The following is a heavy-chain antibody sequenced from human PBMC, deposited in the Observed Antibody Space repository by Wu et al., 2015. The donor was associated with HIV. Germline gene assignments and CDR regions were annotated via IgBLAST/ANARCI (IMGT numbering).Heavy chain of an antibody. J-gene: IGHJ4*02. CDR3: ARGFSSTWYDFFDS. V-gene: IGHV1-69*05. CDR1: GGTFSSFS. D-gene: IGHD2-2*01. CDR2: IIPIFDTA. Sequence: QVQLVQSGAEVKKPGSSVKLSCKASGGTFSSFSINWVRQAPGQGLEWMGGIIPIFDTATYAQSFQGRVTITSDESTSIGYMELTSLRSDDTAVYYCARGFSSTWYDFFDSWGQGTLVTVSS.